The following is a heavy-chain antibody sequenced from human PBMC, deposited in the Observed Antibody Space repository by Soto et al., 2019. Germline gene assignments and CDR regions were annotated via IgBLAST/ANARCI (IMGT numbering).Heavy chain of an antibody. CDR1: GGTFSSYA. CDR2: IIPIFGTA. CDR3: ARGSRGSSWYGFFDY. J-gene: IGHJ4*02. Sequence: SVKVSCKASGGTFSSYAISWVRQAPGQGLEWMGGIIPIFGTANYAQKFLGRVTITADESTSTAYMELSSLRSEDTAVYYCARGSRGSSWYGFFDYWGQGTLVTVSS. D-gene: IGHD6-13*01. V-gene: IGHV1-69*13.